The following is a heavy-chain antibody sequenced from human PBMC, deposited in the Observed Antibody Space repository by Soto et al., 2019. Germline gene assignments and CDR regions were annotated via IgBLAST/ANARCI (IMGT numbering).Heavy chain of an antibody. J-gene: IGHJ4*02. CDR2: IKSTKDGGAR. CDR3: VEGWDDF. V-gene: IGHV3-15*01. Sequence: EVQVVESGGDLVEPGGSLRLSCVTSGFMFSSAWMSWVRQAPGTGLEWVARIKSTKDGGARAYAAPVNGRFSISRDDSNSTVSLQMNSLRVEDTALYYCVEGWDDFWGQGTLVTVSS. D-gene: IGHD1-26*01. CDR1: GFMFSSAW.